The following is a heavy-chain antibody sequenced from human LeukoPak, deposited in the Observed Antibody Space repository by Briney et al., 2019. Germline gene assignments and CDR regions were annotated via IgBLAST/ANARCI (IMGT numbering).Heavy chain of an antibody. CDR2: IKSKTDGGTT. D-gene: IGHD2-2*01. CDR3: GRESCSTTSCYGGMDAFDI. J-gene: IGHJ3*02. V-gene: IGHV3-15*01. Sequence: AGSLSLSCAASGFTFSNAWRSWIRQAPGKGLEWVGRIKSKTDGGTTASAAPVEGRFAVSTNHTKNPPNLHMNSLSAEDTAVYYCGRESCSTTSCYGGMDAFDIWGQGPMVTVSS. CDR1: GFTFSNAW.